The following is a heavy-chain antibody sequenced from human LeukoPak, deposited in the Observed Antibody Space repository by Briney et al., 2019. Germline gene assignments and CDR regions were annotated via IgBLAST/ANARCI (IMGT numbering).Heavy chain of an antibody. D-gene: IGHD1-7*01. Sequence: PGGSLRLSCAASGFTFSSYAIHWVRQAPGKGLEWVAVISYDGSIKSYTDSAKGQFTISRDNPKNTLYLQLNGLRVEDTAVYYCARGRAGNYHDYWGQGTLVTV. J-gene: IGHJ4*02. CDR3: ARGRAGNYHDY. CDR2: ISYDGSIK. CDR1: GFTFSSYA. V-gene: IGHV3-30-3*01.